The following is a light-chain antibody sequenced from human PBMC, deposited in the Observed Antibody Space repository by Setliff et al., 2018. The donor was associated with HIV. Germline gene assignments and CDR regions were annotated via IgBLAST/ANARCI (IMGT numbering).Light chain of an antibody. J-gene: IGLJ1*01. Sequence: QSVLTQPDSVSGSPGKSLTISSTGTTRNVGGGNGYVSWYQQHAGKAPKLLIFEVTKRPSGVSSRFSGSKSGSTASLSISGLQAEDEADYYCCSFTISNNYVFGSGTKVTVL. CDR2: EVT. V-gene: IGLV2-14*03. CDR1: TRNVGGGNGY. CDR3: CSFTISNNYV.